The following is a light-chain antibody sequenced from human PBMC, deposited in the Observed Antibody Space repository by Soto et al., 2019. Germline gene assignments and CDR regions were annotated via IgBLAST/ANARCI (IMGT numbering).Light chain of an antibody. J-gene: IGKJ1*01. CDR3: QQYGSSPET. V-gene: IGKV3-11*01. CDR1: QSVSSY. Sequence: EIVWTQSPATLSLSPGERATLACRASQSVSSYLAWYQQKPGQAPRLLIYDASNRATGIPARFSGSGSGTEFTLTISSLQSEDFAVYYCQQYGSSPETFGQGTMVDI. CDR2: DAS.